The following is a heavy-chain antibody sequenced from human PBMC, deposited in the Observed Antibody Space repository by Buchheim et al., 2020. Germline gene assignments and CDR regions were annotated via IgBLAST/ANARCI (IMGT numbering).Heavy chain of an antibody. CDR2: ISYDGSNK. V-gene: IGHV3-30*04. J-gene: IGHJ4*02. D-gene: IGHD2/OR15-2a*01. Sequence: QVQLAESGGGVVQPGRSLRLSCAASGFTFSSYAMHWVRQAPGKGLEWVAVISYDGSNKYYADSVKGRFTISRDNSKNTLYLQMNSLRAEDTAVYYCARVREEYEAKYYFDYWGQGTL. CDR1: GFTFSSYA. CDR3: ARVREEYEAKYYFDY.